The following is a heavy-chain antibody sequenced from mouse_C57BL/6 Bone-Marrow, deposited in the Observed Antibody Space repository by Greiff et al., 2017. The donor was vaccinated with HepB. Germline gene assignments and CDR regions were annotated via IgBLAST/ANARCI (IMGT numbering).Heavy chain of an antibody. CDR3: ARDYYGSSYVLYAMDY. CDR2: INPNNGGT. CDR1: GYAFTNYL. J-gene: IGHJ4*01. D-gene: IGHD1-1*01. Sequence: VQLQQSGAELVRPGTSVKVSCKASGYAFTNYLIEWVKQRPGKSLEWIGDINPNNGGTSYNQKFKGKASLTVDKSSSTAYMELRSLTSEDSAVYYCARDYYGSSYVLYAMDYWGQGTSVTVSS. V-gene: IGHV1-54*01.